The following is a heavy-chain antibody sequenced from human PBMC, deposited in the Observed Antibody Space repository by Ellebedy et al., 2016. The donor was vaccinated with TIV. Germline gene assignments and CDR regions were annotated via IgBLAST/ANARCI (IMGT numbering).Heavy chain of an antibody. V-gene: IGHV5-51*01. CDR1: GYSFTSYW. D-gene: IGHD5-18*01. J-gene: IGHJ6*02. Sequence: GASLKISXKGSGYSFTSYWIGWVRQMPGKGLEWMGIIYPGDSDTRYSPSFQGQVTISADKSISTAYLQWSSLKASDTAMYYCARLPSVRGIQHHYYYGMDVWGQGTTVTVSS. CDR2: IYPGDSDT. CDR3: ARLPSVRGIQHHYYYGMDV.